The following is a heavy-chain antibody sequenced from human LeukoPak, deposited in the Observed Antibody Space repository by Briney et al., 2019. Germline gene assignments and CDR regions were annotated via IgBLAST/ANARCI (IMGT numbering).Heavy chain of an antibody. D-gene: IGHD1-14*01. CDR3: VRENHGSFDY. Sequence: MSGGSLRLSCALSGFTFRNAWMSWVRQTPGKGLEWVSCISSSSTYIYYSDSVRGRFAISRDNAKNSLYLQMNSLRAEDTAVYYCVRENHGSFDYWGQGSLVTVSS. CDR1: GFTFRNAW. CDR2: ISSSSTYI. V-gene: IGHV3-21*01. J-gene: IGHJ4*02.